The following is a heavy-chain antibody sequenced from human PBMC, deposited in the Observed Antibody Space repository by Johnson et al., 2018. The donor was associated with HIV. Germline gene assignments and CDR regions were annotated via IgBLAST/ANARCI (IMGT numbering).Heavy chain of an antibody. CDR3: ARRRYSTSWQEAFDI. V-gene: IGHV3-64*01. Sequence: VQLVESGGGLVQPGESLRLSCGASGFTFSSHHMYWVRQAPGKGLEHVSAISGNGGSTYYANSVKGRFPISRDNFKNTLYLQMGSLPAEDMAVYYCARRRYSTSWQEAFDIWGRGTMVTVSS. J-gene: IGHJ3*02. CDR2: ISGNGGST. D-gene: IGHD6-13*01. CDR1: GFTFSSHH.